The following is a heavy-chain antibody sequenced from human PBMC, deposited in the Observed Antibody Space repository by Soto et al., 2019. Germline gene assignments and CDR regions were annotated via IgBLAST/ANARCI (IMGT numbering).Heavy chain of an antibody. J-gene: IGHJ4*02. V-gene: IGHV3-23*01. CDR2: ISGSGGLT. CDR1: GFPFSSYA. CDR3: AKSLSASPNYFFDD. Sequence: EMQLLVSGGGLVQPGGSLRLSCAASGFPFSSYAMSWVRQAPGKGLEWVSGISGSGGLTYYADSVKGRFTISRDNSKNTLYLQMNSLIADDTAVYYCAKSLSASPNYFFDDWGQGTLVSVSS.